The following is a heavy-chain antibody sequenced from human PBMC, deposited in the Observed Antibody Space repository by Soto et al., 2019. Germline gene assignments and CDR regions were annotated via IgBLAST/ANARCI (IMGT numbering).Heavy chain of an antibody. V-gene: IGHV4-31*03. CDR3: ARPFYARASRDNWFDP. Sequence: TSETLSLTCTVSGGSISSYDYYWSWIRQHPAKGLEWIGYMSYSGSTYYNPSLRSRVTISIDTSKNQYSLNLASVTAADTAVYFCARPFYARASRDNWFDPWGQGTLVTV. D-gene: IGHD4-17*01. CDR2: MSYSGST. J-gene: IGHJ5*02. CDR1: GGSISSYDYY.